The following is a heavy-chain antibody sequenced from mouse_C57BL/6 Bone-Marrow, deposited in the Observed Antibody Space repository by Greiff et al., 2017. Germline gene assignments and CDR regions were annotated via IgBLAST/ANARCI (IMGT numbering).Heavy chain of an antibody. CDR2: IYPGSGST. CDR1: GYTFTSYW. CDR3: ARSCYYYGSSPFAY. J-gene: IGHJ3*01. D-gene: IGHD1-1*01. Sequence: VQLQQPGAELVKPGASVKMSCKASGYTFTSYWITWVKQRPGQGLEWIGDIYPGSGSTNYNEKFKSKATLTVDTSSSTAYMQLSSLTSEDSAVYYCARSCYYYGSSPFAYWGQGTLVTVSA. V-gene: IGHV1-55*01.